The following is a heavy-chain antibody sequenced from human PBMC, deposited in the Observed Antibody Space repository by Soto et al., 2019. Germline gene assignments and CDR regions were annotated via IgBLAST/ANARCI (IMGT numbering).Heavy chain of an antibody. V-gene: IGHV4-39*01. CDR3: ARHLAPQQLVRVYYYYGMDV. D-gene: IGHD6-13*01. Sequence: LSLTCTVSGGSISSSRYSWGWIRQPPGKGLEWIGSIYYSGSTYYNPSLKSRVTISVDTSKNQFSLKLSSVTAADTAVYYCARHLAPQQLVRVYYYYGMDVWGQGTTVTVSS. CDR2: IYYSGST. CDR1: GGSISSSRYS. J-gene: IGHJ6*02.